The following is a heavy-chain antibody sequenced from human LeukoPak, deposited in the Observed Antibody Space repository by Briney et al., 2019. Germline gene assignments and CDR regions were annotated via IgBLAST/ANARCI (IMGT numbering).Heavy chain of an antibody. CDR1: GFTFSAYT. CDR3: ARPVDYNAGDY. D-gene: IGHD5-12*01. J-gene: IGHJ4*02. CDR2: ISSGSSSV. V-gene: IGHV3-48*04. Sequence: GGSLRLSCSASGFTFSAYTMNWVRQAPGQGLEWVSYISSGSSSVYYTDSVKGRFTISRDNAKNSLYLQMNSLRAEDTAVYYCARPVDYNAGDYWGQGTLVTVSS.